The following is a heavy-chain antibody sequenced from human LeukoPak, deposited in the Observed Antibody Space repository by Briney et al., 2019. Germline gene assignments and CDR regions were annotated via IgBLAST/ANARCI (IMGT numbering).Heavy chain of an antibody. J-gene: IGHJ6*03. Sequence: ASVKVSCKASGYTFTSYGISWVRQAPGQGLEWTGWISAYNGNTNYAQKLQGRVTMTTDTSTSTAYMELRSLRSDDTAVYYCARDGGSSWYHTYSYYYYYYMDVWGKGTTVTVSS. CDR2: ISAYNGNT. CDR1: GYTFTSYG. V-gene: IGHV1-18*01. D-gene: IGHD6-13*01. CDR3: ARDGGSSWYHTYSYYYYYYMDV.